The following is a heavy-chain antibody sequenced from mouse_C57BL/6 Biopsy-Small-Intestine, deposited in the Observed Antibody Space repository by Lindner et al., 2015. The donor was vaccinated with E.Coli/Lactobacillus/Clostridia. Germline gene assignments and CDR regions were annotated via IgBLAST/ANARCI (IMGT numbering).Heavy chain of an antibody. J-gene: IGHJ4*01. V-gene: IGHV1-19*01. D-gene: IGHD2-3*01. CDR3: ARTDGYYERLYAMDY. Sequence: VQLQESGPVLMNPGASVKMSCKASGYTFTDYYMNWVKQSHGKSLEWIGIINPHNGGASYNPKFKGKATLTVDWSSSTVYMELNSLTSEDSAVFYCARTDGYYERLYAMDYWGQGTPVTVSS. CDR2: INPHNGGA. CDR1: GYTFTDYY.